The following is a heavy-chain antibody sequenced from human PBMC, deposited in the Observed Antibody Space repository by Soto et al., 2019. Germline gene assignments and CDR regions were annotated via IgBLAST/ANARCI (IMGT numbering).Heavy chain of an antibody. Sequence: SETLSLTCAVYGGSFSGYYWSWIRQPPGKGLEWIGEINHSGSTNYNPSLKGRVTISVDTSKNQFSLKLSSVTAADTAVYYCARSPLGQGYFQHWGQGTLVTVSS. CDR2: INHSGST. V-gene: IGHV4-34*01. D-gene: IGHD3-10*01. J-gene: IGHJ1*01. CDR1: GGSFSGYY. CDR3: ARSPLGQGYFQH.